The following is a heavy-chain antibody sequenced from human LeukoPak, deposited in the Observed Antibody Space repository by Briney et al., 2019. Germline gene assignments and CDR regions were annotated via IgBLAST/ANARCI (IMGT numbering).Heavy chain of an antibody. Sequence: GESLKISCKASGYSFSNYWVGWVRQMPGKGLEWMGIIYPGDSDSRYSPSFQGQVAISVDRSINTAYLQWSSLKASDTAMYYCARAYYYDSSGYLYYFDYWGQGTLVTVSS. CDR2: IYPGDSDS. D-gene: IGHD3-22*01. CDR1: GYSFSNYW. CDR3: ARAYYYDSSGYLYYFDY. V-gene: IGHV5-51*01. J-gene: IGHJ4*02.